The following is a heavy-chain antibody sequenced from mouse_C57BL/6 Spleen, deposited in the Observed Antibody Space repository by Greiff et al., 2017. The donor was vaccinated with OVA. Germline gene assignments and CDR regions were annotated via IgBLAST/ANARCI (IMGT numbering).Heavy chain of an antibody. D-gene: IGHD2-2*01. CDR3: ARSMVTTDFDY. CDR2: INHNNGGT. CDR1: GYTFTDYN. V-gene: IGHV1-18*01. Sequence: EVKLQESGPELVKPGASVKIPCKASGYTFTDYNMDWVKQSHGKSLEWIGDINHNNGGTIYNQKFKGKATLTVDKSSSTAYMELRSLTSEDTAVYYCARSMVTTDFDYWGQGTTLTVSS. J-gene: IGHJ2*01.